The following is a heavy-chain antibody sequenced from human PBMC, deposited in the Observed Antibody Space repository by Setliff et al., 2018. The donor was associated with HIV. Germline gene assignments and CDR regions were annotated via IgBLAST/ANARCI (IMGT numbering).Heavy chain of an antibody. Sequence: AGGSLRLSCAASGFTFDDYGMSWVRQAPGKGLEWVSGINWNGGSTGYADSVKGRFTISRDNAKNSLFLQMNSLRAEDTAVYYCARGQTSVTLQFDHWGQGTLVTVSS. J-gene: IGHJ4*02. CDR1: GFTFDDYG. CDR3: ARGQTSVTLQFDH. D-gene: IGHD4-17*01. CDR2: INWNGGST. V-gene: IGHV3-20*04.